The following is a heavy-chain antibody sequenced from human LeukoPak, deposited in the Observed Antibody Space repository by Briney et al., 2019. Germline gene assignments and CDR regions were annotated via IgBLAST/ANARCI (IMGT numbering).Heavy chain of an antibody. V-gene: IGHV5-51*01. Sequence: GESLKISRKGSGYSFTSYWNALVPQIPGKGLEWVGIIYAGDSYTRYSPSFQGQVTISADKSISTAYLQLSSLKASDTAMYYCARRIYYGSGSYKYYFVYWGQGTLVTVSS. CDR3: ARRIYYGSGSYKYYFVY. J-gene: IGHJ4*02. CDR1: GYSFTSYW. D-gene: IGHD3-10*01. CDR2: IYAGDSYT.